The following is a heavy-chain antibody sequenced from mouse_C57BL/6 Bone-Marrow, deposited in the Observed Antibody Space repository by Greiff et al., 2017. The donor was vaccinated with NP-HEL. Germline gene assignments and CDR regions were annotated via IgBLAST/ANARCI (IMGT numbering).Heavy chain of an antibody. CDR2: IDPANGNT. J-gene: IGHJ1*03. CDR3: ARSSYYYGSSPWYFDV. V-gene: IGHV14-3*01. Sequence: VHVKQSVAELVRPGASVKLSCTASGFNIKNTYMHWVKQRPEQGLEWIGRIDPANGNTKYAPKFQGKATITADTSSNTAYLQLSSLTSEDTAIYYCARSSYYYGSSPWYFDVWGTGTTVTVSS. D-gene: IGHD1-1*01. CDR1: GFNIKNTY.